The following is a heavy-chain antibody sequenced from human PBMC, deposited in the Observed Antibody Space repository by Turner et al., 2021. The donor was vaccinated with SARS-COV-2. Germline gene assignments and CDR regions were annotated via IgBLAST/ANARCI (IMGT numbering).Heavy chain of an antibody. V-gene: IGHV3-13*04. CDR3: ARGYFDSSGYHNWLDP. J-gene: IGHJ5*02. CDR2: IGTAGDT. D-gene: IGHD3-22*01. Sequence: EVQLVESGGGLVQPGGSLGPSCAAPGFTFSSYEMPWVRQATGKGLEGVSAIGTAGDTYYPGSVKGRFTISRENAKNSLYLQINSLRAGYTAVDYCARGYFDSSGYHNWLDPWGQGTLVTVSS. CDR1: GFTFSSYE.